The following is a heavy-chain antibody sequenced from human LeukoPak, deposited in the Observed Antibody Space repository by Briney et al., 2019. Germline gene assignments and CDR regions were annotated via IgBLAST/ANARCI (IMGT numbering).Heavy chain of an antibody. D-gene: IGHD6-19*01. CDR1: GFTFDDYA. J-gene: IGHJ1*01. CDR3: AKMSGYSSGWYQH. V-gene: IGHV3-9*01. CDR2: ISWNSGSI. Sequence: PGRSLRPSCAASGFTFDDYAMHWVRQAPGKGLEWVSGISWNSGSIGYADSVKGRFTISRDNAKNSLYLQMNSLRAEDTALYYCAKMSGYSSGWYQHWGQGTLVTVSS.